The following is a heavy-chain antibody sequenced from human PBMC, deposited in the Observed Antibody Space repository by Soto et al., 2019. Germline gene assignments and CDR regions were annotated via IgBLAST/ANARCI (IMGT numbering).Heavy chain of an antibody. CDR1: GFTFSSYA. D-gene: IGHD3-10*01. V-gene: IGHV3-64D*06. J-gene: IGHJ6*02. CDR2: ISSNGGST. CDR3: VTSRGRGVNYYYGMDV. Sequence: GGSLRLSCSASGFTFSSYAMHWVRQAPGKGLEYVSAISSNGGSTYYADSVKGRFTISRDNSKNTLYLQVSSLRAEDTAVYYCVTSRGRGVNYYYGMDVWGQGTTVTVSS.